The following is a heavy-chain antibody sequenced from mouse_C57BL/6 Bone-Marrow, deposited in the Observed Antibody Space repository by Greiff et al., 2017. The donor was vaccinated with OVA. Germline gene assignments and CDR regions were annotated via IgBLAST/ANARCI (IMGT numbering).Heavy chain of an antibody. V-gene: IGHV5-16*01. J-gene: IGHJ4*01. CDR1: GFTFSDYY. D-gene: IGHD2-2*01. CDR3: ARGEIYYGYDGYAMDY. CDR2: INYDGSST. Sequence: DVKLVESEGGLVQPGSSMKLSCTASGFTFSDYYMAWVRQVPEKGLEWVANINYDGSSTYYLDSLKSRFIISRDNAKNILYLQMSSLKSEDTATYYCARGEIYYGYDGYAMDYWGQGTSVTVSS.